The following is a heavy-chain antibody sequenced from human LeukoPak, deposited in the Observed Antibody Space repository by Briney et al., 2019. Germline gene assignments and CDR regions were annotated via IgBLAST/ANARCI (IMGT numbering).Heavy chain of an antibody. D-gene: IGHD1-1*01. Sequence: PSETLSLTCTVSGGSISSSSYYWGWIRQPPGKGLEWIGSIYYSGSTYYNPSLKSRVTISADTSKNQFSLKLNSVTAADTAVYYCRSATTGTTAWYYYYGMDVWGQGTTVTVSS. CDR3: RSATTGTTAWYYYYGMDV. V-gene: IGHV4-39*07. J-gene: IGHJ6*02. CDR1: GGSISSSSYY. CDR2: IYYSGST.